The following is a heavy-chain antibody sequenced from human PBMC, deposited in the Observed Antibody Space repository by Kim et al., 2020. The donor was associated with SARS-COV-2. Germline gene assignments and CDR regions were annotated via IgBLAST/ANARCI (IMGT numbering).Heavy chain of an antibody. CDR3: ARGAPSRWLDP. CDR1: GGSMFNSY. Sequence: SETLSLTCTVSGGSMFNSYWTWIRQPPGKGLEWIGYVYHTGSTTYTSSLKRRVKISLDMSKNQFSLNLTSVTAADTAVYYCARGAPSRWLDPWGQGTPVTVSS. J-gene: IGHJ5*02. CDR2: VYHTGST. V-gene: IGHV4-59*13.